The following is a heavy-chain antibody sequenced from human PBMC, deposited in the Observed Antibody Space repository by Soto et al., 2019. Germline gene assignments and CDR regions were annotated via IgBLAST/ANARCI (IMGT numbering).Heavy chain of an antibody. D-gene: IGHD3-22*01. CDR1: GFTFSSYA. Sequence: GSLRLSCAASGFTFSSYAMHWVRQAPGKGLEWVVLISYDGSDKDYADSVKGRFTISRDNSRNTLFLQMNSLRAEDTAVYYCARDYYKYYDSSGYYRSPAYWGQGTLVTVSS. CDR2: ISYDGSDK. J-gene: IGHJ4*02. V-gene: IGHV3-30-3*01. CDR3: ARDYYKYYDSSGYYRSPAY.